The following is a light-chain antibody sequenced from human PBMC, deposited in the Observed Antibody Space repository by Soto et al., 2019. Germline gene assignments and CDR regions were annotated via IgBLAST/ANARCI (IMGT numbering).Light chain of an antibody. V-gene: IGKV3-11*01. CDR3: QQRSNWPRT. Sequence: EIVLTQSPATVSLSPGERATLSCRASQSVRSYLAWFQQKPGQAPRLLIYDASNRATCIPARFSGSGSGTDFTLTISSLEPEDFALYYCQQRSNWPRTFGPGTKLEIK. CDR2: DAS. CDR1: QSVRSY. J-gene: IGKJ3*01.